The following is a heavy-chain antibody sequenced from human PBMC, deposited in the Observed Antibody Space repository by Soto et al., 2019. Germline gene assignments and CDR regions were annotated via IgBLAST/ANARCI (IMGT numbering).Heavy chain of an antibody. CDR2: INHSGST. V-gene: IGHV4-34*01. J-gene: IGHJ6*02. CDR3: ASPWVATTNHYYYYGMDV. Sequence: QVQLQQWGAGLLKPSETLSLTCAVYGGSFSGYYWSWIRQPPGKGLEWIGEINHSGSTNYNPSLKSRVTISVDTSKNQFSLKLSSVTAADTAVYYCASPWVATTNHYYYYGMDVWGHGTTVTVSS. D-gene: IGHD5-12*01. CDR1: GGSFSGYY.